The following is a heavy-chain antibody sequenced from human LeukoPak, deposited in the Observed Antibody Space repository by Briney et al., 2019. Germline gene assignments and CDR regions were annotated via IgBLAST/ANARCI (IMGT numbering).Heavy chain of an antibody. J-gene: IGHJ4*02. CDR2: TSSDLNVK. CDR1: GFTFRNYV. CDR3: AREGYYGSGSPPSLYFDY. Sequence: GGSLRLSCTASGFTFRNYVIHWVRQAPGKGLEWVAVTSSDLNVKLYADSVKGRFTISRDNSRSTLYLQMNSLRPEDTAIYYCAREGYYGSGSPPSLYFDYWGQGTLVTVSS. D-gene: IGHD3-10*01. V-gene: IGHV3-30-3*01.